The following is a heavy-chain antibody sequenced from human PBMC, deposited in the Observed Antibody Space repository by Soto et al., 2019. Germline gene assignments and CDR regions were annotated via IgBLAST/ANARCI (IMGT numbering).Heavy chain of an antibody. CDR3: PCSSSREAWFDP. CDR1: GFTFSSYA. J-gene: IGHJ5*02. V-gene: IGHV3-23*01. CDR2: ISGSGAGT. D-gene: IGHD2-15*01. Sequence: PGGSLRLSCAASGFTFSSYAMSWVRQAPGKGLEWVSAISGSGAGTYYADSVKGRFTISRDNSKNTLYLQMNSLRAEDTAVYYCPCSSSREAWFDPWGQGTLVTVSS.